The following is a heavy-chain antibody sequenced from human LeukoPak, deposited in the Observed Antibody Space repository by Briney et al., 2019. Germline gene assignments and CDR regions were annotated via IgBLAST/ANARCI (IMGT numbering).Heavy chain of an antibody. CDR2: IYYSGST. V-gene: IGHV4-39*01. Sequence: KPSETLSLTCAVSGGSISSSSYYWGWIRQPPGKGLEWIGSIYYSGSTYYNPSLKSRVTISVDTSKNQFSLKLSSVTAADTAVYYCARRGYSSSWSTLYYFDYWGQGTLVTVSS. J-gene: IGHJ4*02. CDR3: ARRGYSSSWSTLYYFDY. CDR1: GGSISSSSYY. D-gene: IGHD6-13*01.